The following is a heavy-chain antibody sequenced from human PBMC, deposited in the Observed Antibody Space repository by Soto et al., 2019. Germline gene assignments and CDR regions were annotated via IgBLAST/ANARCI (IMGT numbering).Heavy chain of an antibody. J-gene: IGHJ4*02. Sequence: SETLSLTCAVYGGSFSGYYWSWIRQPPGKGLEWIGEINHGGSTNYNPSLKSRVTISVDTSKNQFSLKLSSVTAADTAVYYCARGITMIVVPRDAPDKYYFDSWSQGTLVTVSS. V-gene: IGHV4-34*01. CDR3: ARGITMIVVPRDAPDKYYFDS. CDR2: INHGGST. CDR1: GGSFSGYY. D-gene: IGHD3-22*01.